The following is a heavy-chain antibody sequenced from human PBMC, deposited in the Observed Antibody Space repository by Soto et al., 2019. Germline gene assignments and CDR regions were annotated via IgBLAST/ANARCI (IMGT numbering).Heavy chain of an antibody. CDR3: ARPRGYGVFDAYEI. D-gene: IGHD1-1*01. V-gene: IGHV3-23*01. Sequence: PGGSLRLSCAASGFTFSTYAMSWVRQAPGKGLEWVSALSAGGGSTYYADSVKGRFIISRDNSVYTLYLQMNSLRTEDTAVYYCARPRGYGVFDAYEIWGLGAMVTVSS. CDR2: LSAGGGST. J-gene: IGHJ3*02. CDR1: GFTFSTYA.